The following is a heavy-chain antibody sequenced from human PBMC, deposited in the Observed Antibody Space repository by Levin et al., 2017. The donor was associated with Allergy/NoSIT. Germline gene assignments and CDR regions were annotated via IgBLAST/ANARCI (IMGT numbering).Heavy chain of an antibody. J-gene: IGHJ4*02. Sequence: GGSLRLSCAASGFTFSSYAMHWVRQAPGKGLEWVAVISYDGSNKYYADSVKGRFTISRDNSKNTLYLQMNSLRAEDTAVYYCARASKDNYYDSSGYYSDFDYWGQGTLVTVSS. D-gene: IGHD3-22*01. CDR1: GFTFSSYA. CDR3: ARASKDNYYDSSGYYSDFDY. V-gene: IGHV3-30-3*01. CDR2: ISYDGSNK.